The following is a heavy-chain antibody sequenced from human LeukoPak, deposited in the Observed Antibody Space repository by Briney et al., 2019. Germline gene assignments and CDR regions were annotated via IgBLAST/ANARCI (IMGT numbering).Heavy chain of an antibody. CDR3: ARGEGYCSSTSCDDVDY. CDR1: GFTFSNAW. V-gene: IGHV3-11*04. Sequence: GGSLRLSCAASGFTFSNAWMSWIRQAPGKGLEWVSYISSSGSTIYYADSVKGRFTISRDNAKNSLYLQMNSLRAEDTAVYYCARGEGYCSSTSCDDVDYWGQGTLVTVSS. J-gene: IGHJ4*02. CDR2: ISSSGSTI. D-gene: IGHD2-2*01.